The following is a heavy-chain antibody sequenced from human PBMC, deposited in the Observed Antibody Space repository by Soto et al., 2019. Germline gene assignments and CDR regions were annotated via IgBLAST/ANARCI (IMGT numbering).Heavy chain of an antibody. Sequence: GESLKISCKASGYSFTTYWIGWVRQMPGKGLEWMGIIYPGDSDTRYSPSFQGQVTISADKSISTAYLQWSSLKASDSAMFYCARKDIAGNSVDFWSQGTLVTVSS. CDR3: ARKDIAGNSVDF. CDR2: IYPGDSDT. CDR1: GYSFTTYW. D-gene: IGHD6-13*01. J-gene: IGHJ4*02. V-gene: IGHV5-51*01.